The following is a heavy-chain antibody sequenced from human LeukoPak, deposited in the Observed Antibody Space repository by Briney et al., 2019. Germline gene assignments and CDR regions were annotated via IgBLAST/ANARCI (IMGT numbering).Heavy chain of an antibody. CDR2: LAYSGST. CDR1: GGFIGSSSFY. CDR3: ASSTPYYYDTSGYFEY. J-gene: IGHJ4*02. D-gene: IGHD3-22*01. V-gene: IGHV4-39*01. Sequence: PSETLSLTCTVSGGFIGSSSFYWAWIRQTPGKGLEWIGSLAYSGSTYYKSSLKSRVTLSVDAAKNQFSLNLTSVTAADTALFYCASSTPYYYDTSGYFEYWGQGILVTVSS.